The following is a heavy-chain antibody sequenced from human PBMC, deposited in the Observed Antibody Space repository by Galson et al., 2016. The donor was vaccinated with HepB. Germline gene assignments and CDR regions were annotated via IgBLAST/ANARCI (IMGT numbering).Heavy chain of an antibody. J-gene: IGHJ4*02. V-gene: IGHV3-7*01. CDR2: IKQDGSEK. CDR3: ARVGIGSSWYFDY. CDR1: GFTLSRSW. D-gene: IGHD6-13*01. Sequence: SLRLSCAVSGFTLSRSWMSWVRQGPGKGLEWVAIIKQDGSEKYYVDSVQGRFTISRDNAKKSLYLQMNSLRAEDTAVYYCARVGIGSSWYFDYWGQGTLVTVSS.